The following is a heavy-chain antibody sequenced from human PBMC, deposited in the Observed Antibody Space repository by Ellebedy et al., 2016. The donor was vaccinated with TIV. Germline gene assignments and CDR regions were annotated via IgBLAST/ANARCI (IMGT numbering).Heavy chain of an antibody. Sequence: SETLSLTCTVSGGSISSYFWSWIRQPPGKGLEWIGYIYYRGSTYYNPSLKSRVTISVDPSMNRFSLELKSVTAADTAVYYCARNVLIFTFDKWYSDLWGRGTLVTVSS. CDR1: GGSISSYF. CDR2: IYYRGST. D-gene: IGHD3/OR15-3a*01. V-gene: IGHV4-59*04. CDR3: ARNVLIFTFDKWYSDL. J-gene: IGHJ2*01.